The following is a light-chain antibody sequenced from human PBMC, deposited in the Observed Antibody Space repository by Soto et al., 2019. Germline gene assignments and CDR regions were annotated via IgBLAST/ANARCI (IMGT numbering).Light chain of an antibody. CDR3: QHRSNWPLIT. CDR2: GAS. CDR1: HSVSSD. V-gene: IGKV3-11*01. Sequence: EIVMTQSPATLSVSPGERATLSCRASHSVSSDLAWYQQKPGQAPRLLIYGASNRATGIPDRFSGSGSGTDFTLTITRLEPEDFAIYYCQHRSNWPLITFGQGTRLEIK. J-gene: IGKJ5*01.